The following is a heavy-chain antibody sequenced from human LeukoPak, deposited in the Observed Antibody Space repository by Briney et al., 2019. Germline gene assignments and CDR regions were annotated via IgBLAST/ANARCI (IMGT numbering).Heavy chain of an antibody. CDR2: ISGSGGST. CDR3: AKCTSAYYYGSGSYTEYYGMDV. J-gene: IGHJ6*04. Sequence: GGSLRLSCAASGFTFSSYAMSWVRQAPGKGLEWVSAISGSGGSTYYADSVKGRFTIPRDNSKNTLYLQMNSLRAEDTAVYYCAKCTSAYYYGSGSYTEYYGMDVWGKGTTVTVSS. D-gene: IGHD3-10*01. CDR1: GFTFSSYA. V-gene: IGHV3-23*01.